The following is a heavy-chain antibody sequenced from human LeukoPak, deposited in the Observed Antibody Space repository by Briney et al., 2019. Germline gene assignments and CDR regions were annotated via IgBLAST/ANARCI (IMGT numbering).Heavy chain of an antibody. CDR1: GFTFSSYW. J-gene: IGHJ3*02. Sequence: GGSLRLSCAASGFTFSSYWMNWVRQAPGKGLEWVSYISSSGSSIEYADSVKGRFTISRDNAKNSLYLQMNSLRAEDTAVYYCARMVAAFDIWGQGTKVTVSS. V-gene: IGHV3-48*03. CDR3: ARMVAAFDI. D-gene: IGHD2-15*01. CDR2: ISSSGSSI.